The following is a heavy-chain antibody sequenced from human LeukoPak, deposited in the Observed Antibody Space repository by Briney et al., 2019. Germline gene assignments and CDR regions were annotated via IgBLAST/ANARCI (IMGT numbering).Heavy chain of an antibody. CDR1: GFTVSSNY. D-gene: IGHD3-16*01. V-gene: IGHV3-53*01. J-gene: IGHJ4*02. CDR3: AKDRLQGGSFDY. CDR2: IYSGGST. Sequence: PGGSLRLSCAASGFTVSSNYMSWVRQAPGKGLEWVSIIYSGGSTFYADSVKGRFTISRDNSKNTLYLQMNSLRAEDTAVYYCAKDRLQGGSFDYWGQGSLVTVSS.